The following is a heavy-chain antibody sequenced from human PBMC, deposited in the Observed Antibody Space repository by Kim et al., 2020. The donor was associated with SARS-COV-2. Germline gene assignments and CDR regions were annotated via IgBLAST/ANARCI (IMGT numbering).Heavy chain of an antibody. D-gene: IGHD3-10*01. CDR2: K. Sequence: KYYADSVKGRFTISRDNSKNTLYLQMNSLRAEDTAVYYCAKGYYYDAFDIWGQGTMVTVSS. J-gene: IGHJ3*02. CDR3: AKGYYYDAFDI. V-gene: IGHV3-30-3*02.